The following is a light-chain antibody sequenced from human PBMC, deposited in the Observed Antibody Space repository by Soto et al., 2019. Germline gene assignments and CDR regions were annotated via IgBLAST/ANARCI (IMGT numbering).Light chain of an antibody. CDR3: QYYDSSLHNYV. J-gene: IGLJ1*01. CDR1: TSNIGAPYD. CDR2: VDN. V-gene: IGLV1-40*01. Sequence: QAVVTQPPSVSGAPGQRVSISCTGSTSNIGAPYDVHWYQHLPGTAPKLLIYVDNNRPSGVPYRFSGSKSGTSASLAITRLQAEDEADYYCQYYDSSLHNYVFGTGTKLTVL.